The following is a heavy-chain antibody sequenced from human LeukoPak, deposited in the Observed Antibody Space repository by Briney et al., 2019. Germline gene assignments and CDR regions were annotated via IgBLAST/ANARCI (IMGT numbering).Heavy chain of an antibody. CDR2: INHSGTI. V-gene: IGHV4-34*01. Sequence: PSETPSLTCAVYGDSFSGYYRGWIRQPPGKGLEWIGEINHSGTINYSPSLKSRVTILVDTSKNQFSLNLSSVTAADTAVYYCARGVAGSSGPLYYFDYWGQGALVIVSS. J-gene: IGHJ4*02. CDR3: ARGVAGSSGPLYYFDY. D-gene: IGHD6-25*01. CDR1: GDSFSGYY.